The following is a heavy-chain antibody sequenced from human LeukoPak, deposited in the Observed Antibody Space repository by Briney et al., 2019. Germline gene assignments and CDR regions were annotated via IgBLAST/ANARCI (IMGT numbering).Heavy chain of an antibody. CDR2: IYYSGST. CDR1: GGSISSYY. Sequence: SETLSLTCTVSGGSISSYYWSWIRQPPGKGLEWIGYIYYSGSTNYNPSLKSRVTISVDTSKNQFSLKLSSVTAADTAVYYCARANDDYYDSSQLFDYWGQGTLVTVPS. CDR3: ARANDDYYDSSQLFDY. D-gene: IGHD3-22*01. V-gene: IGHV4-59*01. J-gene: IGHJ4*02.